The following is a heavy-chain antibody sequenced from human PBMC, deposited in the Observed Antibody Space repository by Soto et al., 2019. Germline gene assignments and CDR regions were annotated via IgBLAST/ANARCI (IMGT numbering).Heavy chain of an antibody. CDR3: AHRPRGFSYYFDY. J-gene: IGHJ4*02. Sequence: QITLKESGPTLVKPTQTLTLTCTFSGFSLTTRGVGVGWIRQPPGKALEWLALIYWDDDEGYSPSLKSRLTXTXDXFNNQMVLTMTHIDPLDTATYYCAHRPRGFSYYFDYWGQGTLVTVSS. CDR1: GFSLTTRGVG. CDR2: IYWDDDE. D-gene: IGHD3-10*01. V-gene: IGHV2-5*02.